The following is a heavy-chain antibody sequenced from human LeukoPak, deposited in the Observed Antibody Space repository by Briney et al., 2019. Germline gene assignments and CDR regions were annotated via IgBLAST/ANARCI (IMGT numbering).Heavy chain of an antibody. D-gene: IGHD1-26*01. CDR2: IKQDGSEK. CDR3: ARDGQEWELLRYYYYGMDV. Sequence: PGGSLRLSCAASGFTSSSYWMSWVRQAPGKGLEWVANIKQDGSEKYYVDSVKGRFTISRDNAKNSLYLQMNSLRAEDTAVYYCARDGQEWELLRYYYYGMDVWGQGTTVTVSS. V-gene: IGHV3-7*01. CDR1: GFTSSSYW. J-gene: IGHJ6*02.